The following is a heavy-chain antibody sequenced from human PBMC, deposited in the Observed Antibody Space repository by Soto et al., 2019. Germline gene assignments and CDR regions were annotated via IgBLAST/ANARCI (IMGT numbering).Heavy chain of an antibody. D-gene: IGHD2-2*01. CDR2: IYHSGST. CDR3: ARLLVVPAANTFDY. CDR1: GGSISSSNW. Sequence: SETLSLTCAVSGGSISSSNWWSWVRQPPGKGLEWIGEIYHSGSTNYNPSLKSRVTISVDTSKNQFSLKLSSVTAADTAVYYCARLLVVPAANTFDYWGQGTLVTVSS. J-gene: IGHJ4*02. V-gene: IGHV4-4*02.